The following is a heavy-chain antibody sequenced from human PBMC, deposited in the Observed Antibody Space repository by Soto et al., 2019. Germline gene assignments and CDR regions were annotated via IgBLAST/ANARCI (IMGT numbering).Heavy chain of an antibody. CDR3: VSRYGPGREVWFDP. V-gene: IGHV4-39*01. Sequence: SETLSLTCTVSGGSISSSSYYWGWIRQPPGKGLEWIGSIYYSGSTYYNPSLKSRVTISVDTSKNQFSLKLSSVTAADTAVYYCVSRYGPGREVWFDPWGQGTLVTVSS. CDR2: IYYSGST. D-gene: IGHD3-10*01. CDR1: GGSISSSSYY. J-gene: IGHJ5*02.